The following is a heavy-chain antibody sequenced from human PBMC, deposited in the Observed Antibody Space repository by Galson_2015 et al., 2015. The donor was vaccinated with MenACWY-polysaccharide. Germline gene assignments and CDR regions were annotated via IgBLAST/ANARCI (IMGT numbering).Heavy chain of an antibody. J-gene: IGHJ5*02. CDR1: GGSISTGSSY. CDR3: ARSLGYSDSAFDNGRDVDRRFDP. Sequence: TLSLTCSVSGGSISTGSSYWSWIRQPAGKGLEWIGRIHSRGSTDYSPSLKSLVTISTDTSRNQLSLKLSSVTAADTAVYYCARSLGYSDSAFDNGRDVDRRFDPWGQGTLVTVSS. D-gene: IGHD5-12*01. CDR2: IHSRGST. V-gene: IGHV4-61*02.